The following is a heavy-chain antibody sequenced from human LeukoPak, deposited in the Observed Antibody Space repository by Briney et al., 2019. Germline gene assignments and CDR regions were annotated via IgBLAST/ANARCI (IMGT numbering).Heavy chain of an antibody. Sequence: ASVKVSCKASGYTFTGYYMHWVRQAPGQGLEWMGWINPNSGGTNYAQKFQGWVTMTRDTSISTAYMELNRLRSDDTAVYYCARDGRYSGPSYYYYGMDVWGQGTTVTVSS. J-gene: IGHJ6*02. CDR2: INPNSGGT. V-gene: IGHV1-2*04. CDR3: ARDGRYSGPSYYYYGMDV. CDR1: GYTFTGYY. D-gene: IGHD3-9*01.